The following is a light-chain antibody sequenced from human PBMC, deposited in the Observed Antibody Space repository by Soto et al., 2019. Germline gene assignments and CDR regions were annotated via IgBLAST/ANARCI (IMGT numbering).Light chain of an antibody. CDR3: QQRSNWPGT. Sequence: DTQMTQSPSTLSASVGERVTISCRASQTISNWLAWYQQKPGKAPKLLIYAASSLQSGVPSRFSGSGSGTDFTLTISSLEPEDFAVYYCQQRSNWPGTFGQGTKV. CDR2: AAS. V-gene: IGKV1-5*01. CDR1: QTISNW. J-gene: IGKJ1*01.